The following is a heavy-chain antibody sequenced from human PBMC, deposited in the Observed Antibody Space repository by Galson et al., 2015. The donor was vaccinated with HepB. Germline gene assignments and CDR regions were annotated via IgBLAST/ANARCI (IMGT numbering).Heavy chain of an antibody. J-gene: IGHJ5*02. CDR2: ISSSSSTI. CDR3: ARDNRYYYGSGKAGWFDP. D-gene: IGHD3-10*01. Sequence: SLRLSCAASGFTFSSYSMNWVRQAPGKGLEWVSYISSSSSTIYYADSVKGRFTISRDNAKNSLYLQMNSLRDEDTAVYYCARDNRYYYGSGKAGWFDPWGQGTLVTVSS. CDR1: GFTFSSYS. V-gene: IGHV3-48*02.